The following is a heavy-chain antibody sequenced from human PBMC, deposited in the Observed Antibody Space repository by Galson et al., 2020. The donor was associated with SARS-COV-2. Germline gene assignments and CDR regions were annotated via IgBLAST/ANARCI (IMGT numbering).Heavy chain of an antibody. D-gene: IGHD3-10*01. CDR2: ISRDSGRT. CDR1: GFTFGSYA. CDR3: AKTIDYYGRRGYFDN. Sequence: GSLRLSCAASGFTFGSYAMSWVRQVPGKGLEWVSVISRDSGRTNYADSVKGRFSISRDNSKNMLYLQMNSLRVEDTAVFYCAKTIDYYGRRGYFDNWGQGTLVTVSA. J-gene: IGHJ4*02. V-gene: IGHV3-23*01.